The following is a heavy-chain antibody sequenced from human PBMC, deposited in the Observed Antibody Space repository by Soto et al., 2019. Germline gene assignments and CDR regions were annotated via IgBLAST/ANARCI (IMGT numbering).Heavy chain of an antibody. V-gene: IGHV3-30-3*01. CDR2: ISYDGSNK. CDR1: GFTFSSYA. CDR3: ARDRGCSGGSCYDGAWFDP. Sequence: QVQLVESGGGMVQPGRSLRLSCAASGFTFSSYAMHWVRQAPGKGLEWVAVISYDGSNKYYADSVKGRFTISRDNSKNTLYLQMNSLRAEDTAVYYCARDRGCSGGSCYDGAWFDPWGQGTLVTVSS. D-gene: IGHD2-15*01. J-gene: IGHJ5*02.